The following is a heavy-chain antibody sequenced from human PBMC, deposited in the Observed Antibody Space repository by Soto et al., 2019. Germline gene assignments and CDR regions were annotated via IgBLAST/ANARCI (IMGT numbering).Heavy chain of an antibody. V-gene: IGHV4-34*01. Sequence: PSETLSLTCAVYGGSFSGYYWSWIRQPPGKGLEWIGEINHSGSTNYNPSLKSRVTISVDTSKNQFSLKLSSVTAADTAVYYCARGSSDYGSGRPPYYYYGMDVWGQGTTVTVSS. CDR3: ARGSSDYGSGRPPYYYYGMDV. CDR2: INHSGST. CDR1: GGSFSGYY. D-gene: IGHD3-10*01. J-gene: IGHJ6*02.